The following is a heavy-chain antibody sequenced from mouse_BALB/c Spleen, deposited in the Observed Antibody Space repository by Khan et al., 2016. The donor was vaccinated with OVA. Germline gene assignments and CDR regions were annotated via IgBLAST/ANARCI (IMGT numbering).Heavy chain of an antibody. CDR2: IRYDGNS. D-gene: IGHD3-2*01. CDR1: VYSITSGYF. Sequence: EVQLQESGPGLVKPSQSLSLTCSVTVYSITSGYFWNWIRQFPGNKLEWMGYIRYDGNSNYNPSLKNRISITRDTSKNQFFLKLNSVTPEYTATCCGARGDSSGLAWFAYWGQETLITVTA. V-gene: IGHV3-6*02. CDR3: ARGDSSGLAWFAY. J-gene: IGHJ3*01.